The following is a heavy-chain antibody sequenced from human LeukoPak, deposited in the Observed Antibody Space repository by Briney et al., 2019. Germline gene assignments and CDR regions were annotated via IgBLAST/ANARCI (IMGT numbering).Heavy chain of an antibody. Sequence: SETLSLTCTVSGGSISSSSYYWGWIRQPPGKGLEWIGSIYYSGSTYYNPSLKSRVTISVDTSKNQFSLKLSSVTAADTAVYYCARADYYDSSWYFDYWGQGTLVTVSS. CDR3: ARADYYDSSWYFDY. D-gene: IGHD3-22*01. V-gene: IGHV4-39*07. J-gene: IGHJ4*02. CDR2: IYYSGST. CDR1: GGSISSSSYY.